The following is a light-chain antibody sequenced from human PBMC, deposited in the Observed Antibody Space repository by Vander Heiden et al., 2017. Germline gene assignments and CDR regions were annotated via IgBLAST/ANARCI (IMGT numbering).Light chain of an antibody. CDR1: SSDGGYNY. Sequence: QSPLPPPSSVSGSPGQSITISCTGTSSDGGYNYVSWYQQHPGKVPKLIIYDVNNRPSGMSNRISGSKSGNTASLTISGLQAGDEADYYCSSYTTSSTYVFGTGTKVTVL. J-gene: IGLJ1*01. CDR2: DVN. V-gene: IGLV2-14*03. CDR3: SSYTTSSTYV.